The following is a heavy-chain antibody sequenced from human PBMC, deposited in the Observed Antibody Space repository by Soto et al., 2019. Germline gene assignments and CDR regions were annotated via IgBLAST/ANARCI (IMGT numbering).Heavy chain of an antibody. CDR2: INPILSIS. J-gene: IGHJ4*02. D-gene: IGHD3-10*01. CDR1: GDTFTFYS. CDR3: ASSYGSGYRAFDY. V-gene: IGHV1-69*02. Sequence: QVQLVQSGAEVKRPGSSVKVSCKASGDTFTFYSINWVRQAPGLGLEWIGRINPILSISNYAQRFQGRVTMTADKSTSTAYMELSSLRSEDTAIYYCASSYGSGYRAFDYWGQGALVTVSS.